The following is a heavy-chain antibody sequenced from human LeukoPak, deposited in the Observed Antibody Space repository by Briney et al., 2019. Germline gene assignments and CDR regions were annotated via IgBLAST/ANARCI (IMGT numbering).Heavy chain of an antibody. J-gene: IGHJ4*02. CDR3: ARDALRDIVVVPAAMVSSWGFDY. D-gene: IGHD2-2*01. CDR1: GFTVSSNY. V-gene: IGHV3-53*01. CDR2: IYSGGST. Sequence: HPGGSLRLSCAASGFTVSSNYMSWVRQAPGKGLEWVSVIYSGGSTYYADSVKGRFTISRDNAKNSLYLQMNSLRAEDTAVYYCARDALRDIVVVPAAMVSSWGFDYWGQGTLVTVSS.